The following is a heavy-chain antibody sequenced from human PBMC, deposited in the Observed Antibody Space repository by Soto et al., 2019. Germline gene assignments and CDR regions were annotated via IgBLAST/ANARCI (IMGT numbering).Heavy chain of an antibody. Sequence: QVQLQESGPGLVKPSQTLSLTCTVSGGSISSGGYYWSWIRQHPGKGLEWIGYIYYSGSTYYNPSLKSRVTISVDTSKNQFSLKVSSVTAAATAVYYCARVFSGDYVRWFDPWGQGTLVTVSS. CDR2: IYYSGST. D-gene: IGHD4-17*01. CDR1: GGSISSGGYY. J-gene: IGHJ5*02. CDR3: ARVFSGDYVRWFDP. V-gene: IGHV4-31*03.